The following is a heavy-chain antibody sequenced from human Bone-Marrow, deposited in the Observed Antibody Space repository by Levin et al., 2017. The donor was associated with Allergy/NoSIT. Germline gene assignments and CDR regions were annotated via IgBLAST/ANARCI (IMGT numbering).Heavy chain of an antibody. CDR2: MNPDESRT. CDR3: TKELFGRSDY. J-gene: IGHJ4*02. V-gene: IGHV3-74*01. D-gene: IGHD3-10*02. CDR1: GFILSNYW. Sequence: GGSLRLSCAASGFILSNYWMHWVRQAPGKGLVWVSRMNPDESRTDYVDSVRGRFTISRDNAKNTLYLQMDRLRVEDTAVYYCTKELFGRSDYWGQGTRVTVSS.